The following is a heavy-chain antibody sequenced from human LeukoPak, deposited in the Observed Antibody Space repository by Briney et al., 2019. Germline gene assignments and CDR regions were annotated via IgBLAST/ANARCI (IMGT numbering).Heavy chain of an antibody. CDR1: GGSFSGYY. J-gene: IGHJ4*02. CDR2: INHSGST. Sequence: ASETLSLTCAVYGGSFSGYYWSWIRQPPGKGLEWIGEINHSGSTNYNPSLKSRVTISVDTSKNQFSLKLSSVTAADTAVYYCARGHDCGGDCYPIDYWGQGTLVTVSS. D-gene: IGHD2-21*02. V-gene: IGHV4-34*01. CDR3: ARGHDCGGDCYPIDY.